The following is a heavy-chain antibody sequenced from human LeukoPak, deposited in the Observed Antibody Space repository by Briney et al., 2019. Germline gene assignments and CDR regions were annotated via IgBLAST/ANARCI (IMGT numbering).Heavy chain of an antibody. J-gene: IGHJ4*02. CDR2: INGIGGST. CDR1: GFTFSNYA. V-gene: IGHV3-23*01. Sequence: PGGSLRLSCAASGFTFSNYAMNWVRQAPGKGLEWVSSINGIGGSTYYADSVKGRFTISRDNSKNTLYLQMSSLRAEDTAVYYCTKEGKTRNWNYYQAKPVYWGQGTLVTVSS. D-gene: IGHD1-7*01. CDR3: TKEGKTRNWNYYQAKPVY.